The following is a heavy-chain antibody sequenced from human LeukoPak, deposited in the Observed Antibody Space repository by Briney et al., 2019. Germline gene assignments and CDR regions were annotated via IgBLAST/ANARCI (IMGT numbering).Heavy chain of an antibody. CDR2: IYYSGST. D-gene: IGHD1-7*01. J-gene: IGHJ5*02. V-gene: IGHV4-39*01. CDR1: GGSISSSSYY. CDR3: ARSFSGELHL. Sequence: MPSETLSLTCTVSGGSISSSSYYWGWIRQPPGKGLEWIGSIYYSGSTYYNPSLKSRVTISVDTSKNQFSLKLSSVTAADTAVYYCARSFSGELHLWGQGTLVTVSS.